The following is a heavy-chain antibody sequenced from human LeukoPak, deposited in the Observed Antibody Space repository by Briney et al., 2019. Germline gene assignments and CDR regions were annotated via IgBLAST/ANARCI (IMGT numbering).Heavy chain of an antibody. V-gene: IGHV1-69*13. CDR3: ARDSSPTSDYYYGMDV. Sequence: SVKVSCKASGGTVSNYAISWVRQAPGQGLEWMGGIIPIFGTAIYEQKFQGRVTITADESTSTAYMELSSLRSEDTAVYYCARDSSPTSDYYYGMDVWGQGTTVTVSS. CDR1: GGTVSNYA. CDR2: IIPIFGTA. D-gene: IGHD6-13*01. J-gene: IGHJ6*02.